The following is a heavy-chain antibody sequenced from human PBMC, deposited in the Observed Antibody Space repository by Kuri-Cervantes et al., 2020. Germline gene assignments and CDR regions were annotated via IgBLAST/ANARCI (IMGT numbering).Heavy chain of an antibody. J-gene: IGHJ4*02. Sequence: LSLTCAASGFTFSDYYMSWIRQAPGRGLEWLGRLTNDGSDEFYADSVKGRFTFSRDNSRNILYLQMNSLRVDDTGVYFCARDGSGWSPDFWGQGTLVTVSS. D-gene: IGHD6-19*01. CDR3: ARDGSGWSPDF. CDR1: GFTFSDYY. CDR2: LTNDGSDE. V-gene: IGHV3-30*03.